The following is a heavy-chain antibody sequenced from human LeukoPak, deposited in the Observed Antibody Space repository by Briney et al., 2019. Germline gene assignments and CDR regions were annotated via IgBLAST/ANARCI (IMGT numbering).Heavy chain of an antibody. CDR2: IDQSGTS. J-gene: IGHJ5*02. CDR3: ARETLRFDP. V-gene: IGHV4-34*01. Sequence: PSETLSLTCVVYGGSFSGYYWSWIRQPPGKGLEWIGEIDQSGTSNYNPSLKSRVSISVDTSKNQFSLKLSSVTAADTAVYYCARETLRFDPWGQGTLVTVSS. CDR1: GGSFSGYY.